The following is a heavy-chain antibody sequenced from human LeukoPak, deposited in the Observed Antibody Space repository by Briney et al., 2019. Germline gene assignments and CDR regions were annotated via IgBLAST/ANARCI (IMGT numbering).Heavy chain of an antibody. Sequence: ASVKVSCKASGNIFTNRYMHWVRQAPGQGLEWMGIINPSGTRTSYAQKFQGRVTMTRDMSTSTVYMELSSLRSEDTAVYYCARGISGYYYPCDYWGQGTLVTVSS. CDR1: GNIFTNRY. J-gene: IGHJ4*02. V-gene: IGHV1-46*01. CDR2: INPSGTRT. CDR3: ARGISGYYYPCDY. D-gene: IGHD3-22*01.